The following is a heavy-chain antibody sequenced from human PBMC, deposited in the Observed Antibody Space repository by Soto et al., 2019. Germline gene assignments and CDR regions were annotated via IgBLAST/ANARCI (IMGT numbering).Heavy chain of an antibody. V-gene: IGHV4-39*01. CDR1: SGSISSSSYY. D-gene: IGHD3-3*01. CDR2: IYYSGST. CDR3: ARNRRXYDFWSGPTHYYYGMDV. J-gene: IGHJ6*02. Sequence: NPSETLSLTCTVSSGSISSSSYYWCWIRQPPGKGLEWIGSIYYSGSTYYNPSLKSRVTISVDTSKNQFSLKLSSLTAADTAVYYCARNRRXYDFWSGPTHYYYGMDVWGQGTTVTVSS.